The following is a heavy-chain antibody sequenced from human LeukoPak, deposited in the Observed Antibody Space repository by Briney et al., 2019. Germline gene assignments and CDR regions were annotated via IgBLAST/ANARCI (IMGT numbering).Heavy chain of an antibody. CDR1: GGSISTYF. CDR2: VFYSGSI. V-gene: IGHV4-59*01. D-gene: IGHD3-10*01. CDR3: ARSALDTSGSFYNPQPFEY. Sequence: PSEPLSLTCTVSGGSISTYFWSWIRLPPGKGLEWIGYVFYSGSINYNTSHKSRVSVSVDTSENQFSLKLNSVTAADTAVYYCARSALDTSGSFYNPQPFEYWGKGTLVTV. J-gene: IGHJ4*02.